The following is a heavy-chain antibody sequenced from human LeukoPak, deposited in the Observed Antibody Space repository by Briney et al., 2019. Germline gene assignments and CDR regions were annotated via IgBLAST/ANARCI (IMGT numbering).Heavy chain of an antibody. D-gene: IGHD6-19*01. CDR3: ARPAGEWLVRNNWFDP. V-gene: IGHV3-23*01. J-gene: IGHJ5*02. CDR1: GFTFSSYA. Sequence: GGSLRLSCAASGFTFSSYAMSWVRQAPGKGLEWVSAISGSGGSTYYADSVKGRFTISRDNSKNTLYLQMNSLRAEDTAVYYCARPAGEWLVRNNWFDPWGQGTLVTVSS. CDR2: ISGSGGST.